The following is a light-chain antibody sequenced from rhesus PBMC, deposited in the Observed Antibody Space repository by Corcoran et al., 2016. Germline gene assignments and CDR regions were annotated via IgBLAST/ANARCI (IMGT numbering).Light chain of an antibody. CDR2: YAS. Sequence: DIQMTQSPSSLSASVGDTVTITCRASQGISNNLAWYQQKPGKVPKLLIFYASTLQSGVPSRFSGSGSGTYFTLTISSLQPEDFATYYCQHGYGTPYSFGQGTKVEIK. J-gene: IGKJ2*01. CDR3: QHGYGTPYS. CDR1: QGISNN. V-gene: IGKV1-25*01.